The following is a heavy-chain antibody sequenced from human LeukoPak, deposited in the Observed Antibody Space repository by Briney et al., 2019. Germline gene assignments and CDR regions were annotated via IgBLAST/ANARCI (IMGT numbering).Heavy chain of an antibody. J-gene: IGHJ4*02. V-gene: IGHV3-74*01. D-gene: IGHD3-3*01. CDR1: GFTFSSYW. CDR2: INTDGSST. CDR3: APLYDFWSGYYTRFDY. Sequence: PGGSLRLSCAASGFTFSSYWMHWVRQAPGKGLVWVSRINTDGSSTSYADSVKGRFTISRDNAKNTLYLQMNSLRAEDTAVYYCAPLYDFWSGYYTRFDYWGQGTLVTVSS.